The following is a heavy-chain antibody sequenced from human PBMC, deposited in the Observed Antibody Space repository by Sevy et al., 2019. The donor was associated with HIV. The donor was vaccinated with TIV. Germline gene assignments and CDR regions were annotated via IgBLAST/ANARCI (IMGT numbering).Heavy chain of an antibody. V-gene: IGHV3-30-3*01. CDR2: ISYDGSNK. CDR1: GFTFSSYA. Sequence: EGSLRLSCAASGFTFSSYAMHWVRQAPGKGLEWVAVISYDGSNKYYADSVKGRFTISRDNSKNTLYLQMNSLRAEDTAVYYCARDRKVRGVMGYFDYWGQGTLVTVSS. J-gene: IGHJ4*02. CDR3: ARDRKVRGVMGYFDY. D-gene: IGHD3-10*01.